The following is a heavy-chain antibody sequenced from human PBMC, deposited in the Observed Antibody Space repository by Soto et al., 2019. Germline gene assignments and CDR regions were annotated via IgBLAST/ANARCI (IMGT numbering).Heavy chain of an antibody. V-gene: IGHV4-39*01. D-gene: IGHD2-21*01. J-gene: IGHJ6*04. CDR1: GGSISSSSYY. CDR3: ARVGKGGTLKNSVDV. CDR2: IYYSGST. Sequence: PSETLSLTCTVSGGSISSSSYYWGWIRQPPGKGLEWIGSIYYSGSTYYNPSLKSRVTISVDTSKNQFSLKLSSVTAADTAVYYCARVGKGGTLKNSVDVWGKGTTVTVSS.